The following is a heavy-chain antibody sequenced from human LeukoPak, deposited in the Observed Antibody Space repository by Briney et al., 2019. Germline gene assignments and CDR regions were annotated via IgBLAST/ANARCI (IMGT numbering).Heavy chain of an antibody. D-gene: IGHD1-26*01. CDR1: GFTFSSYW. V-gene: IGHV3-7*01. Sequence: GGSLRLSCAASGFTFSSYWMSWVRQAPGKGLEWVANIKQDGSEKYYVDSVKGRFTISRDNAKNSLYLQMNSLRAEDTAVYYCARDLFLDEWELPYFDYWGQGTLVTVSS. J-gene: IGHJ4*02. CDR2: IKQDGSEK. CDR3: ARDLFLDEWELPYFDY.